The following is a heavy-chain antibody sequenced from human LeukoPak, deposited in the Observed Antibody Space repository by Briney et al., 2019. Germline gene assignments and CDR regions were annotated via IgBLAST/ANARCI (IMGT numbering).Heavy chain of an antibody. Sequence: GGSLRLSCAASGFTFISYGMQWVRQAPGKGLEWVAFIRYDAYNKDYADSVRGRFTISRDNSKNTLYLQMNSLRPEDTAVYYCTTVAAAGYRDYWGQGTLVTVSS. CDR1: GFTFISYG. V-gene: IGHV3-30*02. CDR2: IRYDAYNK. CDR3: TTVAAAGYRDY. J-gene: IGHJ4*02. D-gene: IGHD6-13*01.